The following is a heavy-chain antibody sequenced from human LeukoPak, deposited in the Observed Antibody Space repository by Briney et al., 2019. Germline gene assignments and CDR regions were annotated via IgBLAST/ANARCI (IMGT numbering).Heavy chain of an antibody. J-gene: IGHJ4*02. CDR3: ARALSLDY. CDR1: GYTFTDYY. CDR2: INPNSGGT. Sequence: GASVKVSCKASGYTFTDYYIDWVRPAPGQGLEWMGWINPNSGGTNDAQKLQGRVTMTRDTFISTAYMGLSSLRSDDTAVYYCARALSLDYWGQ. V-gene: IGHV1-2*02.